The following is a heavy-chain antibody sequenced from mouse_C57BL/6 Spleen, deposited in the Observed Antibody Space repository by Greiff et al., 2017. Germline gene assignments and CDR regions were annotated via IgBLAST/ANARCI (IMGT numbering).Heavy chain of an antibody. J-gene: IGHJ4*01. V-gene: IGHV1-64*01. CDR1: GYTFTSYW. D-gene: IGHD2-1*01. CDR3: AIYFYYAMDY. Sequence: QVQLQQSGAELVKPGASVKLSCKASGYTFTSYWMHWVKQRPGQGLEWIGMIHPNSGSTNYNEKFKSKATLTVDKSSSTAYMQLSSLTSEDSAVYYCAIYFYYAMDYWGQGTSVTVSS. CDR2: IHPNSGST.